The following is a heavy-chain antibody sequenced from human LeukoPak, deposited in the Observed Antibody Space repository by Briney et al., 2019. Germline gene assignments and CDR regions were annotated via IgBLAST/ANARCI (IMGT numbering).Heavy chain of an antibody. Sequence: SETLSLTCAVYGGSFSGYYWSWIRQPPGKGLEWIGEINHSGSTNYNPSLKSRVTISVDTSKNQFSLKLSSVTAADTAVYYCAAFPPIVGNNRGAFDIWGQGTMVPVPS. CDR1: GGSFSGYY. CDR3: AAFPPIVGNNRGAFDI. CDR2: INHSGST. V-gene: IGHV4-34*01. J-gene: IGHJ3*02. D-gene: IGHD1-26*01.